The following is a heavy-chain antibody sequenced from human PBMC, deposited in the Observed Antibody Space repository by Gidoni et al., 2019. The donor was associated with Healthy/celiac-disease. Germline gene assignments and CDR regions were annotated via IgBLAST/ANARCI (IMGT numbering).Heavy chain of an antibody. CDR1: GFTSSSYA. Sequence: QVQLVESGGGVVQPGRSLRLSCAASGFTSSSYAMHWVRQAPGKGLEWVAVISYDGSNKYYADSVKGRFTISRDNSKNTLYLQMNSLRAEDTAVYYCARVRMGVVWYGAFDIWGQGTMVTVSS. J-gene: IGHJ3*02. CDR2: ISYDGSNK. D-gene: IGHD3-3*01. V-gene: IGHV3-30-3*01. CDR3: ARVRMGVVWYGAFDI.